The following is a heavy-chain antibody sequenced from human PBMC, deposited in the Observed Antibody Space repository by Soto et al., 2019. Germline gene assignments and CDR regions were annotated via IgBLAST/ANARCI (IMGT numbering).Heavy chain of an antibody. V-gene: IGHV3-30-3*01. Sequence: GGSLRLSCAASGFTLSSYAMHWVRQAPGKGLEWVAVISYDGSNKYYADSVKGRFTISRDNSKNTLYLQMNSLRAEDTAVYYCARDLGYCSGGSCYPGLDYWGQGTLVTAPQ. CDR1: GFTLSSYA. CDR3: ARDLGYCSGGSCYPGLDY. D-gene: IGHD2-15*01. J-gene: IGHJ4*02. CDR2: ISYDGSNK.